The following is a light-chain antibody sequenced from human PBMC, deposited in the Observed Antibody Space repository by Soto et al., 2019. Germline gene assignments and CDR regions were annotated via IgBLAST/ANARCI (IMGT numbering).Light chain of an antibody. V-gene: IGKV3-15*01. CDR2: DAS. Sequence: EVVLTQSPATLSLSPGDRATLSCRASQSVSSYLAWYQQKPGQAPRLLIYDASTRATGIPARFSGSGSGTDFTLTISSLQFEDFAVYYCQQYNNWPRTFGQGTKV. CDR1: QSVSSY. CDR3: QQYNNWPRT. J-gene: IGKJ1*01.